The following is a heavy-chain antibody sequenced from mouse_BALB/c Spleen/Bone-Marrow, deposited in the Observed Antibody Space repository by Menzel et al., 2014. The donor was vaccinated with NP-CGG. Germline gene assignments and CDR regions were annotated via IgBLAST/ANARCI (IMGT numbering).Heavy chain of an antibody. J-gene: IGHJ3*01. D-gene: IGHD2-1*01. V-gene: IGHV2-6-5*01. CDR2: IWGGGGT. Sequence: VMLVESGPGLVAPSQSLSIPCTVSGFSLTDYGVSWIRQPPGKGLEWLGVIWGGGGTYYNSGLKSRLGISKDISKSQVFLKMNSQQTDDTAIYYCAKHGGNYEFAYWGQGTLVTVSA. CDR1: GFSLTDYG. CDR3: AKHGGNYEFAY.